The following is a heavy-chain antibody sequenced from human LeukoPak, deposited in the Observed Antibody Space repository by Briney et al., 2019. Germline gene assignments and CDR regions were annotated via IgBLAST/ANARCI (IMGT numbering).Heavy chain of an antibody. CDR3: ARAGGFLEWFTFDY. D-gene: IGHD3-3*01. V-gene: IGHV4-61*02. CDR2: IYTSGST. J-gene: IGHJ4*02. CDR1: GGSISSGSYY. Sequence: SETLSLTCTVSGGSISSGSYYWSWIRQPAGKGLEWIGRIYTSGSTNYNPSLKSRVTISVDTSKNQFSLKLSSVTAADTAVYYCARAGGFLEWFTFDYWGQGTLVTVSS.